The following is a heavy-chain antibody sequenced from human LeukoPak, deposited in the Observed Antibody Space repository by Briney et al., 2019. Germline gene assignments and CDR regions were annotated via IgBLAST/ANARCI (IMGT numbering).Heavy chain of an antibody. D-gene: IGHD3-3*01. CDR2: IKQDGSEK. Sequence: PGGSLRLSCAASGFTFSSYWMSWVRQAPGKGLEWVANIKQDGSEKYYVDSVKGRFTISRDNAKNSLYLQMNSLRAEDTAVYYCARDHPNYDFWSGLIPDFDYWGQGTLVTVSS. V-gene: IGHV3-7*01. CDR3: ARDHPNYDFWSGLIPDFDY. CDR1: GFTFSSYW. J-gene: IGHJ4*02.